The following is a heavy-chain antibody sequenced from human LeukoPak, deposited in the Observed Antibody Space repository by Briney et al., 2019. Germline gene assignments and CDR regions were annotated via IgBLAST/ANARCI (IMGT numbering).Heavy chain of an antibody. CDR1: GFTFSSYS. CDR3: ARAAAGTGTLDY. Sequence: GGSPRLSCAASGFTFSSYSMNWVRQAPGKGLEWVSSISSSSSYIYYADSVKGRFTISRDNAKNSLYLQMNSLRAEDTAVYYCARAAAGTGTLDYWGQGTLVTVSS. J-gene: IGHJ4*02. CDR2: ISSSSSYI. D-gene: IGHD6-13*01. V-gene: IGHV3-21*01.